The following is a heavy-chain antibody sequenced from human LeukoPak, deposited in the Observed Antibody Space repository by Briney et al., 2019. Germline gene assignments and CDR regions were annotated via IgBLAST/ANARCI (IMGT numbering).Heavy chain of an antibody. CDR1: GGSISSYY. D-gene: IGHD4-17*01. CDR3: ARDRGWMGYGDYYSDY. Sequence: SETLSLTCTVSGGSISSYYWSWIRQPPGKGLEWIGYIYYSGSTNYNPSLKSRVTISVDTSKNQFSLKLSSVTAADTAVYYCARDRGWMGYGDYYSDYWGQGTLVTVSS. CDR2: IYYSGST. J-gene: IGHJ4*02. V-gene: IGHV4-59*01.